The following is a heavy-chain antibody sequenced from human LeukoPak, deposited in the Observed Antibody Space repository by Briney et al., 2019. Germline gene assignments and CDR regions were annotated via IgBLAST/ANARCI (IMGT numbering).Heavy chain of an antibody. Sequence: SETLSLTCTVSGGSISSYYWTWIRQPPGKGLEWIGYIYYSGSTNYNPSLKSRVTISVDTSKNQFSLKLSSVTAADTAVYYCASRETYYYGSGTYYTDYWGQGTLVTVSS. CDR2: IYYSGST. V-gene: IGHV4-59*01. CDR3: ASRETYYYGSGTYYTDY. CDR1: GGSISSYY. J-gene: IGHJ4*02. D-gene: IGHD3-10*01.